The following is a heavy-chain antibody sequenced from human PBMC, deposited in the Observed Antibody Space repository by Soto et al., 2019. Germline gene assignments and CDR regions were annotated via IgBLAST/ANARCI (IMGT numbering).Heavy chain of an antibody. CDR3: ARDWAAAGPIDS. D-gene: IGHD6-13*01. CDR2: ISAYNGNT. V-gene: IGHV1-18*01. J-gene: IGHJ4*02. CDR1: GYTFTSYG. Sequence: ASVKVSCKASGYTFTSYGISWVRQAPGQGLEWMGWISAYNGNTNYAQKLQGRVTMATDTSTSTAYLELRSLRSDDTAAYYRARDWAAAGPIDSCGQGTLVTASS.